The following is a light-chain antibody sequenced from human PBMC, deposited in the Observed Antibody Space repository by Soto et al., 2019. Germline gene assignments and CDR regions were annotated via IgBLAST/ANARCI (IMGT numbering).Light chain of an antibody. Sequence: EIVLTQSPGTLSLSPGDRATLSCRASQSVTSSYLAWYQQKPGQAPRLLIYDASSRATGIPDRFSGSGSGTDFSLTISRLEPEDFAVYYCQHYGNSPGSFTFGPGTKVDIK. CDR2: DAS. CDR3: QHYGNSPGSFT. J-gene: IGKJ3*01. V-gene: IGKV3-20*01. CDR1: QSVTSSY.